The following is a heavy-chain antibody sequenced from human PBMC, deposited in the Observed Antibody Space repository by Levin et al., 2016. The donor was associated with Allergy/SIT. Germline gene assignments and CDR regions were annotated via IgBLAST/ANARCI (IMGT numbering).Heavy chain of an antibody. CDR3: ARSHITGTTPPDY. V-gene: IGHV4-61*08. CDR1: GGSISSGGYY. D-gene: IGHD1-7*01. Sequence: SETLSLTCTVSGGSISSGGYYWSWIRQHPGKGLEWIGYIYYSGSTNYNPSLKSRVTISVDTSKNQFSLKLSSVTAADTAVYYCARSHITGTTPPDYWGQGTLVTVSS. CDR2: IYYSGST. J-gene: IGHJ4*02.